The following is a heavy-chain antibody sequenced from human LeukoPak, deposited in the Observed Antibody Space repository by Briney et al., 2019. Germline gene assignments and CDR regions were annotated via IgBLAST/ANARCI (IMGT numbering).Heavy chain of an antibody. CDR2: ISGSGGST. V-gene: IGHV3-23*01. D-gene: IGHD3-10*01. CDR3: AKAPTRGPNTDY. CDR1: GFTFSSYA. Sequence: GGSLRLSCAASGFTFSSYAMSWVRQAPGKGLEWVSAISGSGGSTYYADSVKGRFTISRDNSKNTLYLQMNSLRAGDTAVYYCAKAPTRGPNTDYWGQGTLVTVSS. J-gene: IGHJ4*02.